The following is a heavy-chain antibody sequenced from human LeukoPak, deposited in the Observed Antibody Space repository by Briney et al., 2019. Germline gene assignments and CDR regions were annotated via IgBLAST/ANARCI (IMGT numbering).Heavy chain of an antibody. D-gene: IGHD5-18*01. J-gene: IGHJ3*02. Sequence: ASVKVSCKASGYTFTSYAMHWVRQAPGQRLEWMGWINAGNGNTKYSQKFQGRVTITRDTSASTAYMELSSLRSEDTAVYYCARVPLGGYSYGYDEAFDIWGQGTMVTVSS. CDR2: INAGNGNT. CDR1: GYTFTSYA. V-gene: IGHV1-3*01. CDR3: ARVPLGGYSYGYDEAFDI.